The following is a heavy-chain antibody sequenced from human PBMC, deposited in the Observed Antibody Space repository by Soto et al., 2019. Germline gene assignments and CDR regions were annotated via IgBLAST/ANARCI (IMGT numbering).Heavy chain of an antibody. D-gene: IGHD6-13*01. CDR1: GYTFTSYD. CDR3: PRSIAAAGRDAFDI. Sequence: QVQLVQSGAEVKKPGASVKVSCKASGYTFTSYDINWVRQATGQGLEWMGWMNPNSGNTGYAQKFQGRVTMTRNTSISTAYMELSSLRSEDTAVYYCPRSIAAAGRDAFDIWGQGTMVTVSS. J-gene: IGHJ3*02. V-gene: IGHV1-8*01. CDR2: MNPNSGNT.